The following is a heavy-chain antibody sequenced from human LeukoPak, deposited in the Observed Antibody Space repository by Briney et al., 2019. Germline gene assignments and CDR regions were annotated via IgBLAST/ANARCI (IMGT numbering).Heavy chain of an antibody. CDR3: AREGPPLLWFGELGNYFDY. Sequence: ASVKVSCKASGYTFTSYGISWVRQAPGQGLEWMGWISAYNGNANYAQKLQGRVTMTTDTSTSTAYMELRSLRSDDTAVYYCAREGPPLLWFGELGNYFDYWGQGTLVTVSS. CDR1: GYTFTSYG. J-gene: IGHJ4*02. V-gene: IGHV1-18*01. D-gene: IGHD3-10*01. CDR2: ISAYNGNA.